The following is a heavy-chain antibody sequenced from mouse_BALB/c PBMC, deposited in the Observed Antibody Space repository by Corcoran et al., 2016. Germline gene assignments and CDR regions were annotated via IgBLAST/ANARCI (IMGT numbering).Heavy chain of an antibody. J-gene: IGHJ1*01. Sequence: EVQLQQSGAELVKPGASVKLSCTASGFNIKDTYMHWVKQRPAQGLEWIGRIDPANGNTKYDPKFQGKATITEDTSSNTAYLQLSSLTSEDTAVYYCARWDWYFDVWGAGTTVTVSS. V-gene: IGHV14-3*02. CDR3: ARWDWYFDV. CDR2: IDPANGNT. CDR1: GFNIKDTY.